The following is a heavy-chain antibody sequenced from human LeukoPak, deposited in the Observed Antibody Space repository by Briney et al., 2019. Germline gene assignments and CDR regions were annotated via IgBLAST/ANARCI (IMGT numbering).Heavy chain of an antibody. Sequence: GASVKVSCKTSGYTFSNFGISWVRQAPGQGLEWMGWISAYNGNTNYAQKLQGRVTMTTDTSTSTAYMELRSLRSDDTAVYYCARDYEASFGELFFWFDPWGQGTLVTVSS. J-gene: IGHJ5*02. V-gene: IGHV1-18*01. CDR2: ISAYNGNT. CDR3: ARDYEASFGELFFWFDP. D-gene: IGHD3-10*01. CDR1: GYTFSNFG.